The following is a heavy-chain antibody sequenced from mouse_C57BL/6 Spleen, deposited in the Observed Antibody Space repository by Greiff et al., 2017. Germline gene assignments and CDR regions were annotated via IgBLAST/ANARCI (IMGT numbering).Heavy chain of an antibody. Sequence: ESGPGLVKPSQSLSLTCSVTGYSITSGYYWNWIRQFPGTKLEWMVSISYDGSNNSNPSLKNRISITRDTSKNQFFLKLNSGTTEETSTYYCAREGPYYFDDWGQGTTLTVSS. V-gene: IGHV3-6*01. CDR1: GYSITSGYY. CDR2: ISYDGSN. CDR3: AREGPYYFDD. J-gene: IGHJ2*01.